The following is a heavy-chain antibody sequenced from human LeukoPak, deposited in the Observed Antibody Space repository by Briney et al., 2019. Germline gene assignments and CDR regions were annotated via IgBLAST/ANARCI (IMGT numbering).Heavy chain of an antibody. CDR1: GFTFSSYG. D-gene: IGHD4-11*01. V-gene: IGHV3-30*18. CDR3: AKDMGGDYRIDY. J-gene: IGHJ4*02. CDR2: ISYDGSHK. Sequence: GGSLRLSCAASGFTFSSYGMHWVRQAPGKGLEWVAVISYDGSHKYYADSVKGRFTISRDNSKNTLYLQMNSLRAEDTAVYYCAKDMGGDYRIDYWGQGTLVTVS.